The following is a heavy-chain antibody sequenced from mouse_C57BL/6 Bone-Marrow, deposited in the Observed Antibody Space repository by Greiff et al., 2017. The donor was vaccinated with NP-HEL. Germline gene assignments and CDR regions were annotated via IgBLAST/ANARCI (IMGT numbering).Heavy chain of an antibody. CDR2: IYPGDGDT. V-gene: IGHV1-82*01. CDR3: ARGPRGDY. CDR1: GYAFSSSW. J-gene: IGHJ2*01. Sequence: QVQLQQSGPELVKPGASVKISCKASGYAFSSSWMNWVKQRPGKGLEWIGRIYPGDGDTNYNGKFKGKATLTADKSSSTAYMQLSSLTSEDSAVYFCARGPRGDYWGQGTTLTVSS.